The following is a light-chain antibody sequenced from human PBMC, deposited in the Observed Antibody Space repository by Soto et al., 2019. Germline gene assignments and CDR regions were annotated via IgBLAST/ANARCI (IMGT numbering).Light chain of an antibody. CDR1: QSISIY. J-gene: IGKJ3*01. CDR2: AAS. CDR3: QQDLRPPLT. Sequence: DIQMTQSPSSLSASVGDRVTITCRASQSISIYLNWYQQKPGKSPTLLIYAASTLQSGVPSRISGSGSGTDFTLTISSLQPEDFATYYCQQDLRPPLTFGPGTKVDIK. V-gene: IGKV1-39*01.